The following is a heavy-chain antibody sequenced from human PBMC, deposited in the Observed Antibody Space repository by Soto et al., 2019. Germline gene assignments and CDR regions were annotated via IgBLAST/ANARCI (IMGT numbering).Heavy chain of an antibody. CDR2: ISSISSSI. V-gene: IGHV3-21*04. CDR1: GFGFSSYS. CDR3: ARDAAGYDYAFDI. J-gene: IGHJ3*02. Sequence: GSLRLSCAPSGFGFSSYSMNWVRQAPGKGLEWVSFISSISSSIYYADSVKGRFIISRDNAKNSLYLQMNSLRAEDTAVYYCARDAAGYDYAFDIWGQGTMVTVSS. D-gene: IGHD5-12*01.